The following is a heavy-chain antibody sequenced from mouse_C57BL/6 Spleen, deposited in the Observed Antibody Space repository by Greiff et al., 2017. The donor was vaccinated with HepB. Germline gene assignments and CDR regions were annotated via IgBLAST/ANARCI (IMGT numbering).Heavy chain of an antibody. CDR2: IHTNSGST. CDR1: GYTFTSYW. Sequence: QVQLQQPGAELVKPGASVKLSCKASGYTFTSYWMHWVKQRPGQGLEWIGMIHTNSGSTNYNEKFKSKATLTVDKSSSTAYMQLSSLTSEDSAVYYCARSSSGYVDAMDYWGQGTSVTVSS. D-gene: IGHD3-2*02. J-gene: IGHJ4*01. V-gene: IGHV1-64*01. CDR3: ARSSSGYVDAMDY.